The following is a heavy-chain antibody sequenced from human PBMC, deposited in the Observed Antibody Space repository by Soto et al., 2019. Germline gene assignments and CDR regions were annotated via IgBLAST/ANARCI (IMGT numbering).Heavy chain of an antibody. CDR1: GGTFSSYA. Sequence: SVKVSCKASGGTFSSYAISWVRQAPGQGLEWMGGIIPIFGTANYAQKFQGRVTITADESTSTAYMELSSLRSEDTAVYYCARAYYYDFWSGYYLGWFDPWGQGTLVTVS. J-gene: IGHJ5*02. CDR2: IIPIFGTA. CDR3: ARAYYYDFWSGYYLGWFDP. V-gene: IGHV1-69*13. D-gene: IGHD3-3*01.